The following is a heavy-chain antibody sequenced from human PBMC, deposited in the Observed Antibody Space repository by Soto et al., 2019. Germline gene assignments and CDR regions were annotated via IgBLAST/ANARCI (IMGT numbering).Heavy chain of an antibody. V-gene: IGHV1-69*19. J-gene: IGHJ4*02. D-gene: IGHD3-10*01. Sequence: QVQLVQSGAEMKRPGSSVKVSCQSSGGTFNTYAMNWVRQAPGQGPEWMGDISPMFGAANYAPKFQGRVTITADESTGTSYMQLSSLTSEDTALYFCAREAPVHTPAFVYWGQGTLVTVS. CDR1: GGTFNTYA. CDR3: AREAPVHTPAFVY. CDR2: ISPMFGAA.